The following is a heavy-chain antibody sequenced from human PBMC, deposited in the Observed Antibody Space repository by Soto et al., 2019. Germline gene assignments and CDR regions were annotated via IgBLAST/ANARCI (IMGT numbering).Heavy chain of an antibody. D-gene: IGHD2-2*01. J-gene: IGHJ4*02. CDR3: AKDRCSIKSCTNDY. V-gene: IGHV3-23*01. Sequence: GGSLRFSCAASGFTFSSYAMSWVRQAPGKGLEWVSAISGSGGSTYYADSVKGRFTISRDNSKNTLYLQMNSLRAEDTAVYYCAKDRCSIKSCTNDYWGQGTLVTVSS. CDR1: GFTFSSYA. CDR2: ISGSGGST.